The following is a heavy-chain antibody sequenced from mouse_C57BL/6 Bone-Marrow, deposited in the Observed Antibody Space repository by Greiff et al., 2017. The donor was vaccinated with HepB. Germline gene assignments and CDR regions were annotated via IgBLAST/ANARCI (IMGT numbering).Heavy chain of an antibody. D-gene: IGHD1-3*01. CDR2: INPNNGGT. V-gene: IGHV1-22*01. Sequence: EVQLQESGPELVKPGASVKMSCKASGYTFTDYNMHWVKQSHGKSLEWIGYINPNNGGTSYNQKFKGKATLTVNKSSSTAYMELRSLTSEDSAVYYCAREGGYMPFAYWGQGTLVTVSA. CDR3: AREGGYMPFAY. J-gene: IGHJ3*01. CDR1: GYTFTDYN.